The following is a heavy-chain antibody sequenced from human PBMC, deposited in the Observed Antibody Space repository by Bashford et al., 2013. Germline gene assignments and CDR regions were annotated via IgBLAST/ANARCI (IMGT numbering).Heavy chain of an antibody. V-gene: IGHV5-51*01. CDR3: ARFNGPTLPYNWFDP. CDR1: GYDFAGYW. CDR2: IYPDDSNT. J-gene: IGHJ5*02. D-gene: IGHD2-8*01. Sequence: GESLKISCKGSGYDFAGYWIGWVRQMPGKGLEWMGIIYPDDSNTRYSPSFLGQVTISADKSITTAYLQWSSLKASDTAMYYCARFNGPTLPYNWFDPWGQGTLVTVSS.